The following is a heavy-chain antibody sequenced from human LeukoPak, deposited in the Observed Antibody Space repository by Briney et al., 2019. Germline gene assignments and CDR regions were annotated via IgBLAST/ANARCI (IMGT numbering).Heavy chain of an antibody. CDR2: MNPNSGNT. D-gene: IGHD1-7*01. V-gene: IGHV1-8*01. Sequence: SVKVSCKASGCTFTRYDINWVRQATGQGLEWMGWMNPNSGNTGYAQKFQGRVTMTRNTSISTAYMELSSLRSEDTAVYSCARAGVNLNYGMDVWGQETTVTVSS. CDR1: GCTFTRYD. J-gene: IGHJ6*02. CDR3: ARAGVNLNYGMDV.